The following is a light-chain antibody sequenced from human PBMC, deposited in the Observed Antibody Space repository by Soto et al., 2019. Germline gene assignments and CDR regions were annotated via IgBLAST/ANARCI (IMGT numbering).Light chain of an antibody. CDR1: QSISSY. Sequence: DIQMTQSPSSLSASVGDRVTITCRASQSISSYLNWYQQKPGKAPKLLIYAASSLQSGVPSRFSGSGSGTDFTLTNSSLQPEDFATYYCQQSYSTLLTFGGGTKVDIK. CDR3: QQSYSTLLT. V-gene: IGKV1-39*01. CDR2: AAS. J-gene: IGKJ4*01.